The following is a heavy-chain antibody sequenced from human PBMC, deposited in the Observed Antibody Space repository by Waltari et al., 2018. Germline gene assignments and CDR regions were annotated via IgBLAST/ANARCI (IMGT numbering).Heavy chain of an antibody. D-gene: IGHD6-13*01. CDR2: IIPIFGTA. V-gene: IGHV1-69*05. J-gene: IGHJ5*02. Sequence: QVQLVQSGAEVKKPGSSVKVSCKASGGTFSSYAISWVRQAPGQGLEWMGGIIPIFGTANYAQKFQGRVTMTRDTSISTAYMELSRLRSDDTAVYYCARTIAAAGNYNWFDPWGQGTLVTVSS. CDR1: GGTFSSYA. CDR3: ARTIAAAGNYNWFDP.